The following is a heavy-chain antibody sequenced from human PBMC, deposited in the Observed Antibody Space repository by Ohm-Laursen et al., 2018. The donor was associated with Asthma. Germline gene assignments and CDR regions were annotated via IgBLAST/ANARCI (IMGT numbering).Heavy chain of an antibody. CDR1: GFTVGSDY. CDR2: IRNKAYGGTT. V-gene: IGHV3-49*04. J-gene: IGHJ3*02. D-gene: IGHD3-9*01. Sequence: SLRLSCAASGFTVGSDYMTWVRQAPGKGLEWVSFIRNKAYGGTTEYAASVKGRFTISRDDSQSIVYMQINSLKTEDTAMYYCTRSLRHFDWLLADTFDIWGQGTMVTVSS. CDR3: TRSLRHFDWLLADTFDI.